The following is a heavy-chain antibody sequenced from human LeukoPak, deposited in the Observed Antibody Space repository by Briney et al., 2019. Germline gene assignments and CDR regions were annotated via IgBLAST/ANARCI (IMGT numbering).Heavy chain of an antibody. V-gene: IGHV3-23*01. J-gene: IGHJ4*02. CDR1: GFTFSSYA. CDR2: ISGSGGST. Sequence: GGSLRLSCAASGFTFSSYAMSCVRQAPGKGLEWVSAISGSGGSTYYADSVKGRFTISRDNSKNTLYLQMNSLRAEDTAVYYCARRGYSGYDFPYYFDYWGQGTLVTVSS. CDR3: ARRGYSGYDFPYYFDY. D-gene: IGHD5-12*01.